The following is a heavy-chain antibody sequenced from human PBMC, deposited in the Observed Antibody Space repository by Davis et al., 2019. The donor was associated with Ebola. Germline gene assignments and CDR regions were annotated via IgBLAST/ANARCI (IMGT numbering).Heavy chain of an antibody. J-gene: IGHJ6*02. Sequence: GESLKISCVASGFTFNNYGIQWVRQAPGKGLEWVTIISYDGNKKYYADSVKGRFSISRDNSKNTVYLQMDSVRHGDSAVYYCTRDRALWFGGPDVWGQGTTVTVSS. CDR1: GFTFNNYG. CDR3: TRDRALWFGGPDV. D-gene: IGHD3-10*01. CDR2: ISYDGNKK. V-gene: IGHV3-30*03.